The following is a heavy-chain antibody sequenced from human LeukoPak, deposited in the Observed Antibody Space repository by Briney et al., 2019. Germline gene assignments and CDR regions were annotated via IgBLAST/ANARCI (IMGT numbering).Heavy chain of an antibody. CDR1: GFTLSDYY. CDR2: INQVGSEK. D-gene: IGHD1-14*01. J-gene: IGHJ4*02. V-gene: IGHV3-7*05. Sequence: PGGSLRLSCAASGFTLSDYYMSWIRQAPGQGLEWVANINQVGSEKYYGDSVKGRFTISRDNSKNSLYLQMNSLRAEDTAVYFCARDHVEPGVILDSWGEGTLVTVSS. CDR3: ARDHVEPGVILDS.